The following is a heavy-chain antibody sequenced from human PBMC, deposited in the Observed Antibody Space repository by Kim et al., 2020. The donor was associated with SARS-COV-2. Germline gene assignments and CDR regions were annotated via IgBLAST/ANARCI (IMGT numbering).Heavy chain of an antibody. CDR2: IDYSGST. D-gene: IGHD3-3*01. Sequence: SETLSLTCTVSGGSVNTGTYYWGWIRQPPRKGLEWIGSIDYSGSTYYNPSLKSRVTISVDTSKNQFSLKLSSVTAADTALYYCARRFSKYRLFDYWVQGT. V-gene: IGHV4-39*01. J-gene: IGHJ4*02. CDR1: GGSVNTGTYY. CDR3: ARRFSKYRLFDY.